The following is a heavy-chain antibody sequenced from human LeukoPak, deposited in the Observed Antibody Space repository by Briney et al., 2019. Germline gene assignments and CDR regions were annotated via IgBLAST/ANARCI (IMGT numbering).Heavy chain of an antibody. CDR1: GDSISSYF. D-gene: IGHD1-26*01. Sequence: SETLSLTCTVSGDSISSYFWTWIRQPPGKGLEWIGFIYHSGTSSYNPSLKSRLTMSVDTSKNQVSLKLNSVTAADTAIYYCARGSYGWFDPWGQGTLVTVSS. J-gene: IGHJ5*02. CDR3: ARGSYGWFDP. CDR2: IYHSGTS. V-gene: IGHV4-59*01.